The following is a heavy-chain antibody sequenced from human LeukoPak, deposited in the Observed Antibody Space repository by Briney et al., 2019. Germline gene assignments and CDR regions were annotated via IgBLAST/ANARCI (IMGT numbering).Heavy chain of an antibody. V-gene: IGHV4-59*08. J-gene: IGHJ5*02. D-gene: IGHD3-22*01. CDR1: GGSISSYY. CDR3: ARVGSEYYYDSSTTNWFDP. Sequence: PSETLSLTCTVSGGSISSYYWSWIRQPPGKGLEWIGYIYYSGSTNYNPSLKSRVTISVDTSKNQFSLKPSSVTAADTAVYYCARVGSEYYYDSSTTNWFDPWGQGTLVTVSS. CDR2: IYYSGST.